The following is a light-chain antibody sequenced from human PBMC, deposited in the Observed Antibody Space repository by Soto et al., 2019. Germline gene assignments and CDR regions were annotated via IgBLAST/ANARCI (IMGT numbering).Light chain of an antibody. J-gene: IGKJ2*01. CDR3: QQYGSSPMYT. Sequence: EIVLTQSPGTLSLSPGERATLSCRASQSVSSSYLAWYQQKPGQAPRLLIYGASSRATGIPDRFSGSGSGTDFTLTIRRLKPEDFALYYCQQYGSSPMYTFGQGTKLEIK. CDR1: QSVSSSY. V-gene: IGKV3-20*01. CDR2: GAS.